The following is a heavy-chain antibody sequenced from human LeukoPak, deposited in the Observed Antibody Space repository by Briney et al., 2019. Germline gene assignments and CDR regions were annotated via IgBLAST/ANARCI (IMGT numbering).Heavy chain of an antibody. J-gene: IGHJ3*01. D-gene: IGHD3-16*01. CDR2: SYHRGST. CDR3: ARRWVYDKRAFDA. Sequence: SETLSLTCTVSGGSISSYYWSWIRQPPGKGLEWIGWSYHRGSTSYNPSLKSRVAISVDTSKNQFSLNLSSVTAADTAVYYCARRWVYDKRAFDAWGQGTMVTASS. CDR1: GGSISSYY. V-gene: IGHV4-59*08.